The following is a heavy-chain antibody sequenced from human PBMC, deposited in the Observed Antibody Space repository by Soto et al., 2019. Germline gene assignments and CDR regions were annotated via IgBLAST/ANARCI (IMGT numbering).Heavy chain of an antibody. Sequence: QVQLVQPGAAVKEPGASVKVSCKSSGYSFSSYDINWVRQATGQGLEWMGWMNPNSGNTGHAQKFQGRVTMTRNTSISTAYMELSSLRSEDTAVYYCARVPTAPYWGMDVWGQGTTVTVS. V-gene: IGHV1-8*01. D-gene: IGHD2-2*01. CDR2: MNPNSGNT. CDR1: GYSFSSYD. J-gene: IGHJ6*02. CDR3: ARVPTAPYWGMDV.